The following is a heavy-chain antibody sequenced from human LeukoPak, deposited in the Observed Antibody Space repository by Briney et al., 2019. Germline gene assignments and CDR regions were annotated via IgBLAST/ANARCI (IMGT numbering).Heavy chain of an antibody. J-gene: IGHJ4*02. CDR2: IGGSGGTS. CDR3: ARGLPPVMKYYFDY. CDR1: GLTFSSYP. Sequence: PGGSLRLSCVASGLTFSSYPMNWVRQAPGKGLEWVSNIGGSGGTSYYADSVKGRFTISRDDSKNTLYLQMNSLRAEDTAMYYCARGLPPVMKYYFDYWGQGTLVTVSS. D-gene: IGHD4-11*01. V-gene: IGHV3-23*01.